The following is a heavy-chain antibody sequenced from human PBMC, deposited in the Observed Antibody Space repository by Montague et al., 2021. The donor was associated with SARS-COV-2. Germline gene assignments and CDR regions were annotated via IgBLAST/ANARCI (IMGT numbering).Heavy chain of an antibody. D-gene: IGHD5-24*01. CDR2: IWYDGSNK. Sequence: SLRLSCAASGFTFSSYGMHWVRQAPGKGLEWVAVIWYDGSNKYYADSVKGRFTISRDNSKNTLYLQMNSLRAEDTAVYYCARERAHDGWTHDAFDIWGQGTMVTVSS. CDR3: ARERAHDGWTHDAFDI. V-gene: IGHV3-33*01. CDR1: GFTFSSYG. J-gene: IGHJ3*02.